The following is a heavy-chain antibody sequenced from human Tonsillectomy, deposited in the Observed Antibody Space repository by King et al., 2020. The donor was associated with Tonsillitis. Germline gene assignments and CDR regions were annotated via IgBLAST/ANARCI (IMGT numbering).Heavy chain of an antibody. Sequence: VQLVESGGGLVKPGGSLRLSCAASGLTFSTYTMNWVRQAPGKGLEWVSSISTSSTYMYYADSVKGRFTISRDNAKNSLYLQMNSLRVEDTAVYYCARWYYGSGSYNNPPFDYRGQGTLVTVSS. J-gene: IGHJ4*02. D-gene: IGHD3-10*01. CDR1: GLTFSTYT. V-gene: IGHV3-21*01. CDR2: ISTSSTYM. CDR3: ARWYYGSGSYNNPPFDY.